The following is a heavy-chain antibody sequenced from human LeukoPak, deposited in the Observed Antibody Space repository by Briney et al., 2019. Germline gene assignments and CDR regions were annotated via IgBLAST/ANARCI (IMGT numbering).Heavy chain of an antibody. Sequence: GASVKVSCKASGYTFTSYAMHWVRQAPGQRLEWMGWINAGNGNTKYSQKFQGRVTITRDTSASTAYMELSSLRSEDTAVYYCATEYYYGSGSYYLDYWGQGTLVTVSS. V-gene: IGHV1-3*01. CDR3: ATEYYYGSGSYYLDY. CDR1: GYTFTSYA. CDR2: INAGNGNT. J-gene: IGHJ4*02. D-gene: IGHD3-10*01.